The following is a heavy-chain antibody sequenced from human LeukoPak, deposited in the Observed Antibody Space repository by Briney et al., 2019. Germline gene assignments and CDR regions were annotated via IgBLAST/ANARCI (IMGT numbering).Heavy chain of an antibody. D-gene: IGHD4-11*01. CDR3: ARTTTVNTYDY. CDR2: INPSGGST. CDR1: GYTFTSYY. V-gene: IGHV1-46*01. Sequence: ASVKVSCKASGYTFTSYYMHWVRQAPGQGLEWMGIINPSGGSTSYAQKFQGRVTTTRDTSTSTVYMELSSLRSEDTAVYYCARTTTVNTYDYWGQGTLVTVSS. J-gene: IGHJ4*02.